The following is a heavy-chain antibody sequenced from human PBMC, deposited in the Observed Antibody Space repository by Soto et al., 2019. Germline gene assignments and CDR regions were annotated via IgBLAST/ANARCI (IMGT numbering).Heavy chain of an antibody. CDR3: AKPTTYYDILTGYYIGPFDY. J-gene: IGHJ4*02. D-gene: IGHD3-9*01. CDR1: GFTFSSYA. Sequence: GGSLRLSCAASGFTFSSYAMSWVRQAPGKGLEWVSAISGSGGSTYYADSVKGRFTISRDNSKNTLYLQMNSLRAEDTAVYYYAKPTTYYDILTGYYIGPFDYWGQGTLVTVSS. V-gene: IGHV3-23*01. CDR2: ISGSGGST.